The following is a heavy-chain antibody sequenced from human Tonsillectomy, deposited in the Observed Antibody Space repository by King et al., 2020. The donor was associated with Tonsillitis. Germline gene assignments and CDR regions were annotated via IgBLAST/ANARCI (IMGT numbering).Heavy chain of an antibody. CDR1: GYTFNSYG. CDR3: ARDPRIAADGTFGWFEP. J-gene: IGHJ5*02. D-gene: IGHD6-13*01. Sequence: VQLVESGAEVKKPGASVNVSCEASGYTFNSYGISGVRQATGQGLEWMGWISAYNGNTNYAQKIQGRVTMTTDTSTSTAYMELRSLRCDDTAVYYCARDPRIAADGTFGWFEPWGPGNLVTV. CDR2: ISAYNGNT. V-gene: IGHV1-18*01.